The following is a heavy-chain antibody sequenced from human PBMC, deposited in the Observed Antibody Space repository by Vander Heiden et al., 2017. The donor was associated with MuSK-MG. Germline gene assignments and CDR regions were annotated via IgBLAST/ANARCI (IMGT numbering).Heavy chain of an antibody. Sequence: QVQLVESGGGVVQPGGSLSLSCSASGLTFRSYALHWVRQAPGQGLEWVALISSDGDFQKYADSVKGRLAVSRDNPKNTLYLQSNSLRAEDTAVYYCARDRCINGVCYADYWGQGTLVIVSS. J-gene: IGHJ4*02. CDR1: GLTFRSYA. D-gene: IGHD2-8*01. CDR2: ISSDGDFQ. CDR3: ARDRCINGVCYADY. V-gene: IGHV3-30*09.